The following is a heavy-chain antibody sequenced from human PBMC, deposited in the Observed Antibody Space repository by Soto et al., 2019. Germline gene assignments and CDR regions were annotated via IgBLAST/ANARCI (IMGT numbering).Heavy chain of an antibody. CDR3: AKATTNGGWFNPFDS. Sequence: GSLGLSCAASGFSLVNYVMNWVRQAPGKGLEWVSGLSGSGTSTYYADSVKGRFTISRDNSRDTLFLQMNSLTADDTAVYYCAKATTNGGWFNPFDSWGQGDLVT. V-gene: IGHV3-23*01. CDR2: LSGSGTST. J-gene: IGHJ4*02. CDR1: GFSLVNYV. D-gene: IGHD6-19*01.